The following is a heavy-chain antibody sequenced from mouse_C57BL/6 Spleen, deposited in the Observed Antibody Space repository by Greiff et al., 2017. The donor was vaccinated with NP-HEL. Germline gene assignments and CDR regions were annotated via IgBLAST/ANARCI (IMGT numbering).Heavy chain of an antibody. J-gene: IGHJ2*01. CDR3: ARSGGGSSFDY. Sequence: QVQLKQSGAELVRPGTSVKVSCKASGYAFTNYLIEWVKQRPGQGLEWIGVINPGSGGTNYNEKFKGKATLTADKSSSTAYMQLSSLTSEDSAVYFCARSGGGSSFDYWGQGTTLTVSS. CDR1: GYAFTNYL. CDR2: INPGSGGT. V-gene: IGHV1-54*01. D-gene: IGHD1-1*01.